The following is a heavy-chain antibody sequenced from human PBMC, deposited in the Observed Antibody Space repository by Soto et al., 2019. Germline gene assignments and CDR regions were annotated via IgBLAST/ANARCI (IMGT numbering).Heavy chain of an antibody. CDR1: GFTFSSYG. Sequence: QVQLVESGGGVVQPGRSLRLSCAASGFTFSSYGMHWVRQAPGKGLEWVAVISYDGSNKYYADSVKGRFTISRDNSKNTLYLQMNSLRAEDTAVYYCATETHGGSYGLWVDYWGQGTLVTVSS. V-gene: IGHV3-30*03. CDR2: ISYDGSNK. J-gene: IGHJ4*02. D-gene: IGHD5-18*01. CDR3: ATETHGGSYGLWVDY.